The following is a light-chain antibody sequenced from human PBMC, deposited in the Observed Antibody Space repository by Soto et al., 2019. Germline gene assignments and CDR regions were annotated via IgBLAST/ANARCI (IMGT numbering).Light chain of an antibody. CDR2: GAS. CDR1: QSLSNN. J-gene: IGKJ1*01. V-gene: IGKV3D-15*01. Sequence: EIVLTHSPGTLSLSPGERATLSCRASQSLSNNYLAWYQQKPGQAPRLVIYGASSRATGIPARFSGSGSGTEFTLTISSLQTEDFAIYYCQQYNHWPPWTFGQGTKVDIK. CDR3: QQYNHWPPWT.